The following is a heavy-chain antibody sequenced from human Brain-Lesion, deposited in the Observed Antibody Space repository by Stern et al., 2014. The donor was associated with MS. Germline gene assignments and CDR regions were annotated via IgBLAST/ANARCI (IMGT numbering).Heavy chain of an antibody. CDR2: ITWDGGST. CDR3: AGGLGF. V-gene: IGHV3-43D*03. Sequence: MQLVQSGGVVVQPGGSLRLSCAASGSTFDDYAMHWVRQAPGKGLEWVSLITWDGGSTSYTDSVKGRFSISRDNRKSFLYLQMNSLRPEDTALYYCAGGLGFWGRGTLVTVSS. D-gene: IGHD2-21*01. CDR1: GSTFDDYA. J-gene: IGHJ4*02.